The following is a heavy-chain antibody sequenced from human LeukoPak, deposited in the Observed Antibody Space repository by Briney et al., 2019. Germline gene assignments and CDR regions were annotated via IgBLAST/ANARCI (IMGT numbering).Heavy chain of an antibody. J-gene: IGHJ6*03. CDR1: GFTFSSYG. V-gene: IGHV3-33*01. CDR2: MWYGGTDE. D-gene: IGHD2-2*01. CDR3: ARGLYCTSSSCYFGGGNFYYYMGV. Sequence: GGSLRLSCAASGFTFSSYGMHWVRQAPGKGLEWVAVMWYGGTDEYYADSVKGRFSISRDNSKNMLYLQMNSLRAEDTAIYYCARGLYCTSSSCYFGGGNFYYYMGVWGRGTTVTVSS.